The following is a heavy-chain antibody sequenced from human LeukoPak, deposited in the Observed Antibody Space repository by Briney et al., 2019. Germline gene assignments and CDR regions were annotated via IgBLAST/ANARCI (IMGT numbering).Heavy chain of an antibody. CDR2: IIPNSGGT. V-gene: IGHV1-2*06. CDR1: GYTFTGYY. CDR3: ARDRAYDREFDS. J-gene: IGHJ4*02. D-gene: IGHD3-3*01. Sequence: ASVKVSCKASGYTFTGYYMHWVRQAPGQGREWMGRIIPNSGGTKYAQKFQGRVTMTRDTSITTAYMELSRLRSDDTAVYYCARDRAYDREFDSWGQGALVTVSS.